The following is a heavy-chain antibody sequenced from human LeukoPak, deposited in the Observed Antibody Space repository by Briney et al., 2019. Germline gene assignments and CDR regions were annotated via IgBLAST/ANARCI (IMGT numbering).Heavy chain of an antibody. CDR1: GGSVSSGSYY. CDR2: IYYSGST. V-gene: IGHV4-61*01. J-gene: IGHJ6*02. D-gene: IGHD2-2*01. Sequence: SETLSLTCTVSGGSVSSGSYYWSWIRQPPGKGLEWIGYIYYSGSTNYNPSLKSRVTISVDTSKNQFSLKLSSVTAADTAVYYCARDLSNIVVVPAAKNYYYCGMDVWGQGTRSPSP. CDR3: ARDLSNIVVVPAAKNYYYCGMDV.